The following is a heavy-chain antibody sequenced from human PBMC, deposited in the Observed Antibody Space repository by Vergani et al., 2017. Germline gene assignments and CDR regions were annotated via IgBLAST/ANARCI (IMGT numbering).Heavy chain of an antibody. J-gene: IGHJ3*02. V-gene: IGHV1-69*01. D-gene: IGHD2-15*01. Sequence: QVQLVQSGAEVKKPGSSVKVSCKASGGTFSSYAISWVRQAPGQGLEWMGGIIPIFGTANYAQKFQGRVTITADESTSTAYMELSSLRSEDTAVYYCARDRPASIVVGGHSPDAFDIWGKGTMVTVSS. CDR1: GGTFSSYA. CDR3: ARDRPASIVVGGHSPDAFDI. CDR2: IIPIFGTA.